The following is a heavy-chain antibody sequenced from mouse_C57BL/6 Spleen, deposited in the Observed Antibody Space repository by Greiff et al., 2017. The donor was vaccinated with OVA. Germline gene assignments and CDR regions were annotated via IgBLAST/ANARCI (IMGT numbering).Heavy chain of an antibody. Sequence: EVQLQQSGPVLVKPGASVKMSCKASGYTFTDYYMNWVKQSHGKSLEWIGVINPYNGGTSYNQKFKGKATLTVDKSSSTAYMELNSLTSEDSAVYYCARVETAQATAMDYWGQGTSVTVSS. CDR1: GYTFTDYY. J-gene: IGHJ4*01. D-gene: IGHD3-2*02. CDR3: ARVETAQATAMDY. V-gene: IGHV1-19*01. CDR2: INPYNGGT.